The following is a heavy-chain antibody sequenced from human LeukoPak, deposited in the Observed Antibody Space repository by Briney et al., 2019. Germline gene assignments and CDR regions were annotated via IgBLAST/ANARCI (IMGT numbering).Heavy chain of an antibody. Sequence: ASVKVSCKASGYTFTGYYMHWVRQAPGQGLEWMGWINPNSGGTNYAQKFQGRVTMTRDTSISTAYMELSRLRSDDTAAYYCARSNYYGSGRYWYFDLWGRGTLVTVSS. CDR2: INPNSGGT. CDR3: ARSNYYGSGRYWYFDL. D-gene: IGHD3-10*01. J-gene: IGHJ2*01. CDR1: GYTFTGYY. V-gene: IGHV1-2*02.